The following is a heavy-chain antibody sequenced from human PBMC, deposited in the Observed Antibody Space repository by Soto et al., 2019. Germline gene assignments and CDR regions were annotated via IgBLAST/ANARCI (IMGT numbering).Heavy chain of an antibody. D-gene: IGHD2-21*02. V-gene: IGHV4-34*01. CDR2: INHSGST. Sequence: SETLSLTCAVYGGSFSGYYWSWIRQPPGKGLEWIGEINHSGSTNYNPSLKSRVTISVDTSKNQFSLKLSSVTAADTAVYYCARGSAVVTRTNFDYWGQGTLVTAPQ. J-gene: IGHJ4*02. CDR3: ARGSAVVTRTNFDY. CDR1: GGSFSGYY.